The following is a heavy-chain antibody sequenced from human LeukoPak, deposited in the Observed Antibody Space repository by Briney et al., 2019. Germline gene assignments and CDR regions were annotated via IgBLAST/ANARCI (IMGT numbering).Heavy chain of an antibody. CDR1: GFTFDDYA. CDR3: ATGERHGFDI. Sequence: GRSLRLSCAASGFTFDDYAMHWVRQAPGKGLEWVSGISWNSGSIGYADSVKGRFTISRDNAKNSLYLQMNSLRAEDTAVYYCATGERHGFDIWGQGTMVTVSS. J-gene: IGHJ3*02. V-gene: IGHV3-9*01. CDR2: ISWNSGSI.